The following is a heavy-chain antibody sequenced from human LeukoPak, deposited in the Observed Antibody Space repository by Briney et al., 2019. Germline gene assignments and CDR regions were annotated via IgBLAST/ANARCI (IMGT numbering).Heavy chain of an antibody. CDR2: IYYSGST. J-gene: IGHJ4*02. CDR1: GGSISSGDYY. D-gene: IGHD1-14*01. Sequence: SETLSLTCTVSGGSISSGDYYWSWIRQPPGKGLEWIGYIYYSGSTYYNPSLKSRVTISVDTPKNQFSLKLSSVTAADTAVYYCARVWRDNRKFDYWGQGTLVTVSS. CDR3: ARVWRDNRKFDY. V-gene: IGHV4-30-4*01.